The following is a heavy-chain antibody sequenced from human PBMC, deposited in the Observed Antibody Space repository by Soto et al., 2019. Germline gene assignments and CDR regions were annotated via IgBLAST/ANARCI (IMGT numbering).Heavy chain of an antibody. CDR2: ISYSGGST. CDR3: AKHVRFLGWPPLYGMDV. J-gene: IGHJ6*02. V-gene: IGHV3-23*01. CDR1: GFTFSSYA. Sequence: GGSLRLSCAASGFTFSSYAMSWVRQAPGKGLEWVSAISYSGGSTYYADSVKGRFTISRDNLKNTLFLQVNSLRAEDTAVYYCAKHVRFLGWPPLYGMDVWGQGTPVTVSS. D-gene: IGHD3-3*01.